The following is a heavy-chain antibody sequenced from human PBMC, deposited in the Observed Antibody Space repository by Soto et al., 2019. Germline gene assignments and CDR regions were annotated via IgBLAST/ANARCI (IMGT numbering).Heavy chain of an antibody. CDR2: IYNTGST. Sequence: SETLSLTCTVSGGSFTNYYWSWIGQPPGRGLEWIGYIYNTGSTNYNPSLKSRVTISVDTSKNQFSLKLSSVTAADTAVYYCASRNYYGSGSYHYYFDYWGQGTLVTVS. CDR3: ASRNYYGSGSYHYYFDY. CDR1: GGSFTNYY. J-gene: IGHJ4*02. D-gene: IGHD3-10*01. V-gene: IGHV4-59*08.